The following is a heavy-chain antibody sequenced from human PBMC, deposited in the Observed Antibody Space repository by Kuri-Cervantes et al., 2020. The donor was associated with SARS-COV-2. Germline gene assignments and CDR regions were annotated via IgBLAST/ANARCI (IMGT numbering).Heavy chain of an antibody. D-gene: IGHD6-19*01. CDR3: ARGGSSGWSQLEY. CDR1: GLTFSSYA. CDR2: ISYDGSNK. V-gene: IGHV3-30*04. Sequence: GGFLRLSCVASGLTFSSYAMHWVRQAPGKGLEWVAVISYDGSNKYYADFVKGRSTISRDNSKNTLYLQMNSLRAEDTAVYYCARGGSSGWSQLEYWGQGTLVTVSS. J-gene: IGHJ4*02.